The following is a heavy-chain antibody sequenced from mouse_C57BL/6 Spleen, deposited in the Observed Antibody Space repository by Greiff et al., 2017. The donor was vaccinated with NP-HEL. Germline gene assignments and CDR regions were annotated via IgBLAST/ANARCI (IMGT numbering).Heavy chain of an antibody. Sequence: VQLQQSGTVLARPGASVKMSCKTSGYTFTSYWMHWVKQRPGQGLEWIGAIYPGNSDTSYNQKIKGKAKLTAVTSASTAYMELSSLTNEDSAVYYCTREEQLRLLPYAMDYWGQGTSVTVSS. V-gene: IGHV1-5*01. D-gene: IGHD3-2*02. CDR3: TREEQLRLLPYAMDY. CDR1: GYTFTSYW. CDR2: IYPGNSDT. J-gene: IGHJ4*01.